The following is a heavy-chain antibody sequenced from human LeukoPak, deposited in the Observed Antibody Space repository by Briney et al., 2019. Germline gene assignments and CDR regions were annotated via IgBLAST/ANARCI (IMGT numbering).Heavy chain of an antibody. CDR1: GFTFSSYG. D-gene: IGHD2-15*01. CDR2: ISSNGGST. J-gene: IGHJ4*02. CDR3: ARDPSGDCSGGSCYDPYFDY. V-gene: IGHV3-64*01. Sequence: GGSLRLSCAASGFTFSSYGMHWVRQAPGKGLEYVSAISSNGGSTYYANSVKGRFTISRDNSKNTLYLQMGSLRAEDMAVYYCARDPSGDCSGGSCYDPYFDYWGQGTLVTVSS.